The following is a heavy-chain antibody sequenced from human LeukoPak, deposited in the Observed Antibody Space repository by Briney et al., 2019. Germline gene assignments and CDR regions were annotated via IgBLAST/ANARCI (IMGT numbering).Heavy chain of an antibody. CDR2: INPNGDST. Sequence: ASVKVSCKASGYTFSNYLIHWVRQAPGQGLEWMGTINPNGDSTNYAQRFQGRITLTEDTSTSIVYMELSSLTSEDTAVYYCARPLYCDGYNCGYWLDPWGPGTLVTVSS. V-gene: IGHV1-46*01. J-gene: IGHJ5*02. CDR3: ARPLYCDGYNCGYWLDP. D-gene: IGHD2-21*01. CDR1: GYTFSNYL.